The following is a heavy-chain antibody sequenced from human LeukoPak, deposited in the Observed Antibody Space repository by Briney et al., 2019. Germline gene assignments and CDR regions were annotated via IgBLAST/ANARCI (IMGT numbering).Heavy chain of an antibody. CDR2: IYYSGST. CDR3: ARHRAAAGTGDDAFDI. V-gene: IGHV4-39*01. CDR1: GGSISSSSYY. Sequence: SETLSLTCTVSGGSISSSSYYWGWIRQPPGKGLEWIGSIYYSGSTYYNPSLKSRVTRSVDTSKNQFSLKLSSVTAADTAVYYCARHRAAAGTGDDAFDIWGQGTMVTVSS. J-gene: IGHJ3*02. D-gene: IGHD6-13*01.